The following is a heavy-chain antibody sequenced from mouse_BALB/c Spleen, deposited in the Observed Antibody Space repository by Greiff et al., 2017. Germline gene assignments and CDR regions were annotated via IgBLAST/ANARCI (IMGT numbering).Heavy chain of an antibody. D-gene: IGHD1-2*01. CDR3: ARSGTTATFDY. V-gene: IGHV3-2*02. Sequence: EVHLVESGPGLVKPSQSLSLTCTVTGYSITSDYAWNWIRQFPGNKLEWMGYISYSGSTSYNPSLKSRISITRDTSKNQFFLQLNSVTTEDTATYYCARSGTTATFDYWGQGTTLTVSS. CDR2: ISYSGST. J-gene: IGHJ2*01. CDR1: GYSITSDYA.